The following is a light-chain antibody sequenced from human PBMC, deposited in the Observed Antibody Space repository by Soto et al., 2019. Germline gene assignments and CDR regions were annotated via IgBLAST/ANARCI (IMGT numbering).Light chain of an antibody. Sequence: IVLTQSPGTLSLSPGERATLSCRASQSVSSSYLAWYQQKPGQAPRLLIYGASSRTTGIPDRFSGSGSGTDFTLTINRLEPEDFAVYYCQQYGSSSYTFGQGTKLEIK. CDR1: QSVSSSY. J-gene: IGKJ2*01. CDR3: QQYGSSSYT. CDR2: GAS. V-gene: IGKV3-20*01.